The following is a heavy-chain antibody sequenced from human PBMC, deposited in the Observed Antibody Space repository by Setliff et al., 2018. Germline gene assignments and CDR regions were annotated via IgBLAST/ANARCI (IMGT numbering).Heavy chain of an antibody. V-gene: IGHV1-18*01. J-gene: IGHJ4*02. CDR3: ARCLPFLSGYERGAFDY. CDR1: GGTFTNYG. CDR2: ISAYNGDT. Sequence: ASVKVSCKASGGTFTNYGINWVRQAPGQRLEWVGWISAYNGDTNYAQKFQGRVTMTTDRSTSTAYMELRSLKSDDTAVYYCARCLPFLSGYERGAFDYWGQGTLVTVSS. D-gene: IGHD5-12*01.